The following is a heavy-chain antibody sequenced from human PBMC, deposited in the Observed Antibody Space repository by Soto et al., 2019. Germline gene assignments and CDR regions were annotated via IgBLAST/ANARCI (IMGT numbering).Heavy chain of an antibody. CDR1: GYTFTSYA. Sequence: ASVKVSCKASGYTFTSYAMHWVRQAPGQRLEWMGWINVGNGNTKYSQKFQGRVTITRDTSASTAYMELSSLRFEDTAVYFCATAIADDAFDIWGRGTMVTVSS. J-gene: IGHJ3*02. CDR3: ATAIADDAFDI. D-gene: IGHD2-2*01. V-gene: IGHV1-3*01. CDR2: INVGNGNT.